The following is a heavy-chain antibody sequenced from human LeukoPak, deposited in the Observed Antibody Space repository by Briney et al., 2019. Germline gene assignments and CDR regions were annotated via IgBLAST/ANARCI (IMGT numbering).Heavy chain of an antibody. D-gene: IGHD6-13*01. CDR3: ARVVPPPPGIAAAGPYDY. J-gene: IGHJ4*02. CDR2: IYHSGST. V-gene: IGHV4-4*02. CDR1: GGSISSSNW. Sequence: SGTLSLTSAVSGGSISSSNWWSWVRQPPGKGLEWIGEIYHSGSTNYNPSLKSRVTISVDKSKNQFSLKLSSVTAADTAVYYCARVVPPPPGIAAAGPYDYWGQGTLVTVSS.